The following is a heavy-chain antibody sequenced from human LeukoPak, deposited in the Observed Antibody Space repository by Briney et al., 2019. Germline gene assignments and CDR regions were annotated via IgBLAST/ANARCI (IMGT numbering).Heavy chain of an antibody. CDR1: GYTFTSYY. J-gene: IGHJ6*03. CDR2: INPSGGST. CDR3: ARRTHYGDYGGSYYYYYMDV. Sequence: ASVKVSCKASGYTFTSYYMHWVRQAPGQGLEWMGIINPSGGSTSYAQKLQGRVTMTTDTSTSTAYMELRSLRSDDTAVYYCARRTHYGDYGGSYYYYYMDVWGKGTTVTVSS. V-gene: IGHV1-46*01. D-gene: IGHD4-17*01.